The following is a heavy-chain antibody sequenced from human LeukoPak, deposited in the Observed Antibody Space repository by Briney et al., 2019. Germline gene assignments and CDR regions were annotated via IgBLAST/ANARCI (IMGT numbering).Heavy chain of an antibody. CDR3: ARGPHITIFSNDYYSYGMDV. CDR1: GGSISSSSYY. J-gene: IGHJ6*02. V-gene: IGHV4-39*07. D-gene: IGHD3-9*01. CDR2: IYYSGST. Sequence: SETLSLTCTVSGGSISSSSYYWGWIRRPPGKGLEWIGSIYYSGSTYYNPSLKSRVTISIDTSKNQFSLKLSSVTAADTAVYYCARGPHITIFSNDYYSYGMDVWGQGTTVTVSS.